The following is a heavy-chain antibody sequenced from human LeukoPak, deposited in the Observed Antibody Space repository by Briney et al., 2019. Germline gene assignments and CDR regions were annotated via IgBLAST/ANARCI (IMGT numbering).Heavy chain of an antibody. CDR3: ARDIDRVFNWFDP. J-gene: IGHJ5*02. V-gene: IGHV1-3*01. Sequence: ASVKVSCKASRYTFSNYDINWVRQAPGQRLEWMGWINAGNGNTKYSQKFQGRVTITRDTSASTVYMELSSLRSEDTAVYYCARDIDRVFNWFDPWGQGTLVTVSS. CDR1: RYTFSNYD. CDR2: INAGNGNT. D-gene: IGHD6-13*01.